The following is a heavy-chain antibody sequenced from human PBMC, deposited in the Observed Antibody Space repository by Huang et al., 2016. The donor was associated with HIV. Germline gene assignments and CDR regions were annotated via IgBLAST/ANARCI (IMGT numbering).Heavy chain of an antibody. D-gene: IGHD3-10*01. CDR1: GGSIRSDNYY. CDR3: ARLPGSITMIRGVITDPY. CDR2: IDYSGRT. J-gene: IGHJ4*02. V-gene: IGHV4-39*01. Sequence: QLQLQESGPGLVKPSETLSLTCTVSGGSIRSDNYYWGWIRQPPGKGLEWIGSIDYSGRTYYNPSLNSRVTIPVDTSKNQFSLKMRSVTAADTAVYYCARLPGSITMIRGVITDPYWGQGTLVTVSS.